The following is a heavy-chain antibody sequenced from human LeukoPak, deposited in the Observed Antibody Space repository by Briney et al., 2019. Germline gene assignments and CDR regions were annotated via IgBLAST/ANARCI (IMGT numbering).Heavy chain of an antibody. CDR2: VSGSDSST. D-gene: IGHD2-15*01. Sequence: PGGSLRLSCVASGFTFSTYAMSSVRQAPGKGLEWVSFVSGSDSSTYYPDSVKGRFTISRDNSKNTLYLQMNSLRAEDTAVYYCASHSFTNYSPLPGVFDYWGQGTLVTVSS. V-gene: IGHV3-23*01. CDR1: GFTFSTYA. J-gene: IGHJ4*02. CDR3: ASHSFTNYSPLPGVFDY.